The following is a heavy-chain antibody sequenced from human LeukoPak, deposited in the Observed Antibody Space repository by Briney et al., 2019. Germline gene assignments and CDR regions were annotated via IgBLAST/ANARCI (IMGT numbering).Heavy chain of an antibody. Sequence: SDTLSLTCAVYGGSFSGYYWSWIRQPPGKGLEWIREINHSGSTNYKPSLKSRVTISVETSKNQFSLKLSSVTAADTAVYYCARDRDSYPYYYYYYMDVWGKGTTVTVSS. CDR3: ARDRDSYPYYYYYYMDV. CDR2: INHSGST. J-gene: IGHJ6*03. V-gene: IGHV4-34*01. CDR1: GGSFSGYY. D-gene: IGHD5-18*01.